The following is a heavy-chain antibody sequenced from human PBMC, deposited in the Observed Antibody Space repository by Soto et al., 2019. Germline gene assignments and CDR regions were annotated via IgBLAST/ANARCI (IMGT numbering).Heavy chain of an antibody. J-gene: IGHJ4*02. CDR3: ASGMATISPRGDY. V-gene: IGHV4-34*01. D-gene: IGHD5-12*01. CDR1: GGSFSGYY. CDR2: INHSGST. Sequence: SETLSLTCAVYGGSFSGYYWSWIRQPPGKGLEWIGEINHSGSTNYNPSLKSRVTISVDTSKNQFSLKLSSVTAADTAVYYCASGMATISPRGDYWGQGTLVTVSS.